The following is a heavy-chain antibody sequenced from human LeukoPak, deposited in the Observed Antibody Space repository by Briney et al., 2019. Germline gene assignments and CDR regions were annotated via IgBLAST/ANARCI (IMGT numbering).Heavy chain of an antibody. CDR1: GFTVSSNY. CDR3: ARGWAGAFDC. V-gene: IGHV3-66*01. CDR2: LHNDGTT. Sequence: GGSLRLSCAASGFTVSSNYMSWVRQAPGKGLEWVSVLHNDGTTHYAESVKSRFTISRDDSQNTLHLQMNSRRAEDTALYYCARGWAGAFDCWGQGTLVTVSS. J-gene: IGHJ4*02. D-gene: IGHD1-26*01.